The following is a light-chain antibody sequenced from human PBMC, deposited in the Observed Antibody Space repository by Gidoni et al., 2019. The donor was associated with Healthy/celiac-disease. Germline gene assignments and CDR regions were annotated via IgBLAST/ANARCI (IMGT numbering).Light chain of an antibody. CDR3: QQRSNWPPIT. Sequence: ELVLTQSPATLSLSPGERATLSCRASQSVSSYLAWYTQKPGQAPRLLIYDASNRATGIPARFSGSGSGTDFTLTISSLEPEDFAVYYCQQRSNWPPITFGQGTRLEIK. CDR1: QSVSSY. J-gene: IGKJ5*01. V-gene: IGKV3-11*01. CDR2: DAS.